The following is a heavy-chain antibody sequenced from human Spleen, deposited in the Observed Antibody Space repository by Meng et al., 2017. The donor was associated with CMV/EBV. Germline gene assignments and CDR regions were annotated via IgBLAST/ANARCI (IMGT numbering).Heavy chain of an antibody. J-gene: IGHJ6*02. V-gene: IGHV4-39*01. CDR2: IYYGGDT. D-gene: IGHD4-11*01. CDR3: ARRGDYSTSKFYSMDV. Sequence: WVRQAPGKGLEWIGSIYYGGDTHYNPSLNNRVTISVDTSKNQFSLNLNSVTAADTALYFCARRGDYSTSKFYSMDVWGQGTTVTVSS.